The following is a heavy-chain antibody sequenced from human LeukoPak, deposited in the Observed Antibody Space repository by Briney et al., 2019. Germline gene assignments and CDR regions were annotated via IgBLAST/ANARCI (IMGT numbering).Heavy chain of an antibody. V-gene: IGHV6-1*01. CDR2: TYYRSKWYN. CDR1: GDSVSSKSTA. CDR3: ARGGYYDSSGYPLNWFDP. J-gene: IGHJ5*02. Sequence: SQTLSLTCAISGDSVSSKSTAWNWIRQSPSRGLEWLGRTYYRSKWYNDYAVSVKSRITINPDTSKNQFSLQLNSVTPEDTAVYYCARGGYYDSSGYPLNWFDPWGQGTLVTVSS. D-gene: IGHD3-22*01.